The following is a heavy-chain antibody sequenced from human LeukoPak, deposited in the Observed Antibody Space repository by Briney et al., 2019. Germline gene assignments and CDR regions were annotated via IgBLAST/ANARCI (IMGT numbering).Heavy chain of an antibody. CDR3: VTNFDPDVD. V-gene: IGHV3-30*03. CDR1: GFIFSNYG. D-gene: IGHD3-9*01. J-gene: IGHJ4*02. Sequence: GGSLSLSCAASGFIFSNYGIHWVRQAPGKGLEWVAVISSDGSNTYYADSVKGRFTISRDNSKNTLYLQMNSLRAEDTAVYYCVTNFDPDVDWGQGTLVTVSS. CDR2: ISSDGSNT.